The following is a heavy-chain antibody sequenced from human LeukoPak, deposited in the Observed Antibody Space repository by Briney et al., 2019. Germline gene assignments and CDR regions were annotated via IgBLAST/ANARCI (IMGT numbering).Heavy chain of an antibody. J-gene: IGHJ4*02. CDR3: AKPRGHYDILTGYYSEYYFDY. Sequence: PGGSLRLSCAASGFTFSSYAMSWVRQAPGKGLEWVSAISGSGGSTYYADSVKGRFTISRDNSKNTLYLQMNSLRAEDTAVYYCAKPRGHYDILTGYYSEYYFDYWGQGTLVTVSS. D-gene: IGHD3-9*01. CDR2: ISGSGGST. V-gene: IGHV3-23*01. CDR1: GFTFSSYA.